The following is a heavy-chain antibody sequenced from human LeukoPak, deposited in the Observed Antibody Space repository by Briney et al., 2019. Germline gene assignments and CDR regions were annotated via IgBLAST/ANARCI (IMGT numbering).Heavy chain of an antibody. D-gene: IGHD3-16*01. Sequence: GGSLRLSCAASGFTFSSYDMHWVRQAPGKGLEWVAFMRFDGSQKYYADSVKGRFTISRDNSKNTLFLQMNSLRAEDTAVYYCAKDPGETVFYYYYYMDVWGKGTTVTVSS. CDR3: AKDPGETVFYYYYYMDV. V-gene: IGHV3-30*02. J-gene: IGHJ6*03. CDR2: MRFDGSQK. CDR1: GFTFSSYD.